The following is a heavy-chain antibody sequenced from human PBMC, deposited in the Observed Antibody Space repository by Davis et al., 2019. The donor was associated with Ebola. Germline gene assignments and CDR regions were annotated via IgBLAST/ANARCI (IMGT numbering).Heavy chain of an antibody. D-gene: IGHD3-3*01. Sequence: SVKVSCKASGGTFSSYAISWVRQAPGQGLEWMGGIIPIFGTANYAQKFQGRVTITADESTSTAYMELSSLRSEDTAVYYCARDEGYDFWSGYPLDYYYYYMDVWGKGTTVTVSS. CDR1: GGTFSSYA. V-gene: IGHV1-69*13. CDR2: IIPIFGTA. CDR3: ARDEGYDFWSGYPLDYYYYYMDV. J-gene: IGHJ6*03.